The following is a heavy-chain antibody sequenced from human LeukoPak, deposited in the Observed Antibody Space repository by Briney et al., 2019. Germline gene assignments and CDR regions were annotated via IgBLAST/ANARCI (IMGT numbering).Heavy chain of an antibody. Sequence: GGSLRLSCAASGFTSGNHWMSWVRQAPGKGLEWVANIKDDGSEKYYVDSVKGRFTISRDNANNSLYLQMNSLRVEDTAVYYCARGGLRYFALWGQGESVAVSS. V-gene: IGHV3-7*04. CDR3: ARGGLRYFAL. J-gene: IGHJ5*02. CDR2: IKDDGSEK. D-gene: IGHD3-16*01. CDR1: GFTSGNHW.